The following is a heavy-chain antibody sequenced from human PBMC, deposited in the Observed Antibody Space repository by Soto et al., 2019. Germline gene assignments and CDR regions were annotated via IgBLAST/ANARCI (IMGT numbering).Heavy chain of an antibody. Sequence: QVQLQESGPGLVKPSQTLSLTCTVSGGSINSGDYYWSWIRQPPGKGLEWIGSLYYSGITYYKPSLRSRTPASVDTSKNQFSLSLSSVTATDTAVYYCARGNRGYDYWGQGTRVTVSS. CDR3: ARGNRGYDY. J-gene: IGHJ4*02. D-gene: IGHD3-22*01. CDR1: GGSINSGDYY. V-gene: IGHV4-30-4*01. CDR2: LYYSGIT.